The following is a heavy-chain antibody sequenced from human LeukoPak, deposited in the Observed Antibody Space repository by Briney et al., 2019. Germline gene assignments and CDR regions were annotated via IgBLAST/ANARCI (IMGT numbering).Heavy chain of an antibody. CDR1: GYTFTGYY. Sequence: ASVKVSCKASGYTFTGYYMHWVRQAPGQGLEWIGWINPNSGGTNYAQKFQGRVTMTRDTSISTAYMELSRLRSDDTAVYYCARDWVSSSNFDYWGQGTLVTVSS. CDR2: INPNSGGT. CDR3: ARDWVSSSNFDY. D-gene: IGHD5/OR15-5a*01. V-gene: IGHV1-2*02. J-gene: IGHJ4*02.